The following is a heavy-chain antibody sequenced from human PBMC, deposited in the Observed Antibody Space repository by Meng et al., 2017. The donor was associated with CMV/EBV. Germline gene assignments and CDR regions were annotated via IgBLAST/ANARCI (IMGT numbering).Heavy chain of an antibody. D-gene: IGHD2-15*01. Sequence: SLKISCAASGFTFDDYAMHWVRQAPGKGLEWVSGISWNSGSIGYADSVKGRFTISRDNAKNSLYLQMNSLRAEDTAVYYCARDSGRGYCSGGSCYNPDWGQGTTVTVSS. CDR2: ISWNSGSI. CDR1: GFTFDDYA. CDR3: ARDSGRGYCSGGSCYNPD. V-gene: IGHV3-9*01. J-gene: IGHJ6*02.